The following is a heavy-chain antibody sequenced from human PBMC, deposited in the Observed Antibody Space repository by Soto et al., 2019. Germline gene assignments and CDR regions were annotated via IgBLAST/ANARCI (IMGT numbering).Heavy chain of an antibody. CDR2: IIPIFGTA. D-gene: IGHD5-18*01. V-gene: IGHV1-69*06. CDR1: GGTFSSYA. CDR3: ASGIWVYSISFIDL. J-gene: IGHJ6*01. Sequence: QVQLVQSGAGVKKPGSSVKVSCKASGGTFSSYAISWVRQAPGQGLEWMGGIIPIFGTANYAQQFQGRVTITADKSTGTDDKELSSLRSKDTAVYYCASGIWVYSISFIDLWGQGTTVNVSS.